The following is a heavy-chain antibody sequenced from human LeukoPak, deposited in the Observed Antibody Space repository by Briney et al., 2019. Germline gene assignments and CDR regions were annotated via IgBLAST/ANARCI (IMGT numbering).Heavy chain of an antibody. CDR2: INHSGST. J-gene: IGHJ4*02. D-gene: IGHD2-2*01. Sequence: SETLSLTCSVYGGSFSGYYWSWIRQPPGKGLEWIGEINHSGSTNYNPSLKSRVTISVDTPKNQFSLKLSSVTAADTAVYYCAREGSMGSSSTSCIRLIWYWGQGTLVTVSS. V-gene: IGHV4-34*01. CDR1: GGSFSGYY. CDR3: AREGSMGSSSTSCIRLIWY.